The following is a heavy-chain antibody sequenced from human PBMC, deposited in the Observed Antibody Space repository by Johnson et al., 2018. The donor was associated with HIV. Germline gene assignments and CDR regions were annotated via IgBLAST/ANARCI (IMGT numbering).Heavy chain of an antibody. CDR1: GFTFSRYG. Sequence: VQLVESGGGVVQPGRSLRLSCAASGFTFSRYGMHWVRQAPGQGLEWVSYISSSGSNIYKADSVKGRFTISRDNAKNSLFLQMNSLRAEDTAVYYCAKDLVDTAMDDAFDIWGQGTMVTVSS. CDR3: AKDLVDTAMDDAFDI. V-gene: IGHV3-48*04. J-gene: IGHJ3*02. CDR2: ISSSGSNI. D-gene: IGHD5-18*01.